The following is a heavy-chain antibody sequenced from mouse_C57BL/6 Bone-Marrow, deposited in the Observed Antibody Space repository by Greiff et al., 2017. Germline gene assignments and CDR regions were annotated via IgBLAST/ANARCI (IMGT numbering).Heavy chain of an antibody. CDR3: APYYYGRGYGDY. V-gene: IGHV14-3*01. Sequence: VQLQQSVAELVRPGASVKLSCTASGFNFKNTYMHWVKQRPEQGLEWIGRIDPANGNTKYAAKFQGKATLTADTSSNTAYLQLSSLTSEDTAIYYCAPYYYGRGYGDYWGQGTTLTVSS. D-gene: IGHD1-1*01. CDR1: GFNFKNTY. J-gene: IGHJ2*01. CDR2: IDPANGNT.